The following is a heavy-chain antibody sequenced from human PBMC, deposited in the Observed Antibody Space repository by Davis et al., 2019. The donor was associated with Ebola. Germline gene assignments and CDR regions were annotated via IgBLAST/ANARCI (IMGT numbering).Heavy chain of an antibody. CDR2: IWYDGSNK. Sequence: PGGSLRLSCAASGFTFSSYGMHWVRQAPGKGLEWVAVIWYDGSNKYYADSVKGRFTISRDNSKNTLYLQMNSLRAEDTAVYYCAREGGYDFWSGYYLKVGYYGMDIWGQGTTVTVSS. CDR1: GFTFSSYG. V-gene: IGHV3-33*01. J-gene: IGHJ6*02. CDR3: AREGGYDFWSGYYLKVGYYGMDI. D-gene: IGHD3-3*01.